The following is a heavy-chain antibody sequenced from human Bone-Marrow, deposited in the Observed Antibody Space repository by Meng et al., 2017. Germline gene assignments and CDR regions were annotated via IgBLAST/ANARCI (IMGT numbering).Heavy chain of an antibody. CDR3: ARDGSRYYYGSGSSLPEDPYGMDV. D-gene: IGHD3-10*01. J-gene: IGHJ6*02. CDR2: ISYDGSNK. V-gene: IGHV3-30*04. CDR1: GFTFSSYA. Sequence: GESLKISCAASGFTFSSYAMHWVRQAPGKGLEWVAVISYDGSNKYYADSVKGRFTISRDNSKNTLYLQMNSLRAEDTAVYYCARDGSRYYYGSGSSLPEDPYGMDVWGQGTTVTVSS.